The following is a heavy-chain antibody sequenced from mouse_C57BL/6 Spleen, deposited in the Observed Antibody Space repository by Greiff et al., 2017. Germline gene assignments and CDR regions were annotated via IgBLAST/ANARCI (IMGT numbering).Heavy chain of an antibody. CDR1: GFTFSSYG. Sequence: EVHLVESGGDLVKPGGSLKLSCAASGFTFSSYGMSWVRQTPDKRLEWVATISSGGSYTYSPDSVKGRFTISRYNAKNTLYLQMSNLKSEDTAMYYCAIQDYGLYLGGYYFGYWGQGTTLTVSS. J-gene: IGHJ2*01. CDR3: AIQDYGLYLGGYYFGY. D-gene: IGHD1-1*02. V-gene: IGHV5-6*01. CDR2: ISSGGSYT.